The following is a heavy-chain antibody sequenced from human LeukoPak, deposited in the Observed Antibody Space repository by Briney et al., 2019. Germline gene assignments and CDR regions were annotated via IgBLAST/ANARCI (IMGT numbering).Heavy chain of an antibody. D-gene: IGHD3-22*01. V-gene: IGHV3-23*01. J-gene: IGHJ3*02. Sequence: GGSLRLSCAASTFTFSSYAMSWVRQAPGKGREWVSAISGSGGSTYYADSGKGRFTISRDNSKNTLYLQMNSLRAEDTAVYYCAKDLEYDSSGYGAFEIWGQGTMVTVSS. CDR2: ISGSGGST. CDR1: TFTFSSYA. CDR3: AKDLEYDSSGYGAFEI.